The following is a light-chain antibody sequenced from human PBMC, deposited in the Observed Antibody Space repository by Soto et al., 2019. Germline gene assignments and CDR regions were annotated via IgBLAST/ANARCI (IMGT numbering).Light chain of an antibody. V-gene: IGKV1-33*01. Sequence: DIQMTQSPSSLSASVGDRVTITCQASQDISNYLNWYQQKPGKAPKLLINDASNLETGVPSRFSGSGSGTDFTFTISSLQPEDIATYYCQQYDNLPWTFGQGTKVDIK. J-gene: IGKJ1*01. CDR3: QQYDNLPWT. CDR1: QDISNY. CDR2: DAS.